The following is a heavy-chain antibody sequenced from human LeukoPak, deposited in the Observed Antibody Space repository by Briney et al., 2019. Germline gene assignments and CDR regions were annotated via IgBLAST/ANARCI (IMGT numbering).Heavy chain of an antibody. CDR1: GGSISGYY. Sequence: SETLSLTCTVSGGSISGYYWSWIRQPPGRGLEWIGYIYYSGSTYSGSTNYNPSLKSRVTISADTSKNQFSLKLSSVTAADTAVYYCARGMGSSTWDRYFDYWGQGTQVTVSS. V-gene: IGHV4-59*01. CDR2: IYYSGSTYSGST. D-gene: IGHD6-13*01. J-gene: IGHJ4*02. CDR3: ARGMGSSTWDRYFDY.